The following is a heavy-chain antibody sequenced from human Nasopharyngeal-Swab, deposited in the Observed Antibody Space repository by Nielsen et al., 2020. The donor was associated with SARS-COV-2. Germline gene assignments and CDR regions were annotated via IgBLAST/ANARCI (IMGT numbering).Heavy chain of an antibody. Sequence: ASVKVSCKASGYTFTSYYMHWVRQAPGQGLEWMGIINPSGGSTSYAQKFQGRVTMTRDTSTSTVYMELSSLRSEDTAVYYCSRDAGYCSSTSCYTLEDYWGQGTLVTVSS. CDR1: GYTFTSYY. CDR3: SRDAGYCSSTSCYTLEDY. CDR2: INPSGGST. V-gene: IGHV1-46*01. D-gene: IGHD2-2*02. J-gene: IGHJ4*02.